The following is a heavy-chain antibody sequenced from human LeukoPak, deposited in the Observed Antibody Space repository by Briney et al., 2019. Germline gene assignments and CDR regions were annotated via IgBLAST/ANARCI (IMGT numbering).Heavy chain of an antibody. J-gene: IGHJ4*02. CDR2: ISGSGGST. D-gene: IGHD3-10*01. Sequence: PGGSLRLSCAASGFTFSSYAMSWVRQAPGKGLEWVSAISGSGGSTYYADSVKGRFTISRDNSKNTLYLQMNSLRAEDTAVYYCAIGITMVRGVIRGYFDYWGQGTLVTVSS. V-gene: IGHV3-23*01. CDR1: GFTFSSYA. CDR3: AIGITMVRGVIRGYFDY.